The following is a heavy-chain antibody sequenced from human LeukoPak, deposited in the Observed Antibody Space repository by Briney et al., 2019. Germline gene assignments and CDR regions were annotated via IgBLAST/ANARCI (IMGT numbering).Heavy chain of an antibody. D-gene: IGHD2-15*01. CDR1: GYTLTELS. V-gene: IGHV1-24*01. Sequence: WASVTVSCKVSGYTLTELSMHWVRQAPGKGLEWMGGFDPEDGETIYAQKFQGRVTMTEDTSTDTAYMELSSLRSEDTAVYYCATVIVVVVAATQIGFDPWGQGTLVTVSS. CDR3: ATVIVVVVAATQIGFDP. J-gene: IGHJ5*02. CDR2: FDPEDGET.